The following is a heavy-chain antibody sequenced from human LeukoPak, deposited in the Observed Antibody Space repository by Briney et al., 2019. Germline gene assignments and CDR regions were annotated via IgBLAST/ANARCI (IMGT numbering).Heavy chain of an antibody. D-gene: IGHD6-19*01. J-gene: IGHJ4*02. CDR1: GFTFTCYY. Sequence: ASVTVSCTASGFTFTCYYTHWVGQAPGQGREWMGWIKPNSGGTKNAKKFQGRVTMTSDTTISTAYMELTSLRSDDTAVYYCAIGALAGSRSIKIDFWGQGTLVTVSS. CDR3: AIGALAGSRSIKIDF. CDR2: IKPNSGGT. V-gene: IGHV1-2*02.